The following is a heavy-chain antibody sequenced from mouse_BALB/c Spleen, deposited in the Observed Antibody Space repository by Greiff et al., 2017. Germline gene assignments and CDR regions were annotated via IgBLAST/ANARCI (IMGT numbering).Heavy chain of an antibody. CDR2: IYPGDGDT. V-gene: IGHV1-87*01. CDR3: ARNDGYEGDAMDY. J-gene: IGHJ4*01. CDR1: GYTFTSYW. Sequence: VQLQQSGAELARPGASVKLSCKASGYTFTSYWMQWVKQRPGQGLEWIGAIYPGDGDTRYTQKFKGKATLTADKSSSTAYMQLSSLASEDSAVYYCARNDGYEGDAMDYWGQGTSVTVSS. D-gene: IGHD2-2*01.